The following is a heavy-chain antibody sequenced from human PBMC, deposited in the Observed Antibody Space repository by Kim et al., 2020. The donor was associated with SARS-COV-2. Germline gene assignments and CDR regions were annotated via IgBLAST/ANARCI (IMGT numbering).Heavy chain of an antibody. CDR3: ARGRGSSWYAYFDY. J-gene: IGHJ4*02. CDR2: ISSSSSYI. CDR1: GFTFSSYS. V-gene: IGHV3-21*01. Sequence: GGSLRLSCAASGFTFSSYSMNWVRQAPGKGLEWGSSISSSSSYIYYADSVKGRFTISRDNAKNSLYLQMNSLRAEDTAVYYCARGRGSSWYAYFDYWGQGTLVTVSS. D-gene: IGHD6-13*01.